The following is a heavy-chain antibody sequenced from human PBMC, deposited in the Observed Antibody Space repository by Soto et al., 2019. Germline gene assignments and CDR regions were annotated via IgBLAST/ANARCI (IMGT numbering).Heavy chain of an antibody. D-gene: IGHD2-8*01. V-gene: IGHV1-69*02. J-gene: IGHJ3*02. CDR1: GGTFSSYT. Sequence: QVQLVQSGAEVKKPGSSVKVSCKASGGTFSSYTISWVRQAPGQGLEWLGRIIPILGIANYAQKFQGRVTITADKSTSTAYMEVSSLRSEDTAVYYCARDYCTNGVWYGDAFDIWGQGTMVTVSS. CDR2: IIPILGIA. CDR3: ARDYCTNGVWYGDAFDI.